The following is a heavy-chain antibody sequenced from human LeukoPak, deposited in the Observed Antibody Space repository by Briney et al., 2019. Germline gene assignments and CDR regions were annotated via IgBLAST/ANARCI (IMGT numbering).Heavy chain of an antibody. D-gene: IGHD6-13*01. J-gene: IGHJ6*02. CDR2: ITPLFGTA. V-gene: IGHV1-69*13. Sequence: PGASVKVSCKASGGTFSKYTISWVRQRPGQGLEWMGGITPLFGTANYAQKFQGRVTITADESASTAYMELSSLRSEDTAVYYCARVAYSTRPGGYYYYGMDVWGQGTTVTVSS. CDR3: ARVAYSTRPGGYYYYGMDV. CDR1: GGTFSKYT.